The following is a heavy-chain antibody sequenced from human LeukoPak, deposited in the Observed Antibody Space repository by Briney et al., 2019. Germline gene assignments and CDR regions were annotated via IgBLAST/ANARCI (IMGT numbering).Heavy chain of an antibody. CDR1: GFTFSNYG. Sequence: GGSLRLSCGASGFTFSNYGMHWVRQAPGKGLEWVAFIRYDGSNKYYADSVKGRFTISRDNSKNTLYLQMNSLRAEDTAVYYCAKGQYYDMTGYLNYWGQGTLVTVSS. CDR3: AKGQYYDMTGYLNY. CDR2: IRYDGSNK. D-gene: IGHD3-9*01. J-gene: IGHJ4*02. V-gene: IGHV3-30*02.